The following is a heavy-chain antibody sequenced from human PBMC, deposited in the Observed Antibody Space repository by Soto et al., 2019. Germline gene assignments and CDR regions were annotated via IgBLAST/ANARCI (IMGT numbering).Heavy chain of an antibody. V-gene: IGHV4-38-2*01. CDR2: VFHIGRA. CDR1: GYSISSGHY. J-gene: IGHJ4*02. Sequence: PSETLSLTCAVSGYSISSGHYWGWIRQPPGKGPEWIGSVFHIGRAFYNPSLKSQVTMSVDTSKNQFSLNLTSATAADTAIYYCARGTYTTGWYYFDYWGQGTLVTVS. D-gene: IGHD6-19*01. CDR3: ARGTYTTGWYYFDY.